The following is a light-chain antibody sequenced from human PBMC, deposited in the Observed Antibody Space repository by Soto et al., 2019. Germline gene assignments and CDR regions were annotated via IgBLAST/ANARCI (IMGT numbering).Light chain of an antibody. V-gene: IGKV3-15*01. CDR2: GTS. CDR1: QSVGRN. CDR3: QQYNKWPYT. Sequence: EIVMTQSPVALSVSPGESAALSCRASQSVGRNFAWYQQRPGQAPRVLIYGTSTRATGVPARFSGSGSGTDCTLPISRLQSADFADYYCQQYNKWPYTFGQGTRLEIK. J-gene: IGKJ2*01.